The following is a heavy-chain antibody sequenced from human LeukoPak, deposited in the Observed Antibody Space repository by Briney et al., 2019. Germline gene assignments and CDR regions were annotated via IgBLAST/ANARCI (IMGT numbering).Heavy chain of an antibody. CDR1: GFIFSRYD. D-gene: IGHD4-17*01. J-gene: IGHJ4*02. CDR2: IWHDGSKT. Sequence: GTSLRLSCVASGFIFSRYDMHWVRQAPGKGLEWVALIWHDGSKTHYADSVKGRFTISRDDSKSTLYVQMNSLRVEDTAVYYCARDPATVTSHFDYSGQGALVTVSS. V-gene: IGHV3-33*01. CDR3: ARDPATVTSHFDY.